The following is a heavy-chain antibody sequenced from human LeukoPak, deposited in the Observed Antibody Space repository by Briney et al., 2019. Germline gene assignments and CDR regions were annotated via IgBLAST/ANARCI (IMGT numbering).Heavy chain of an antibody. Sequence: GGSLRLSCAASGVTFSGHSMHWVRHAPGKGLVWVSGISQDGTITNYADAVKGRFTISRDNAKNTLYLQMNSLRVEDTAVYSCARGWYGPDSCGQGTLVTVSS. CDR2: ISQDGTIT. D-gene: IGHD1-14*01. J-gene: IGHJ5*01. V-gene: IGHV3-74*01. CDR3: ARGWYGPDS. CDR1: GVTFSGHS.